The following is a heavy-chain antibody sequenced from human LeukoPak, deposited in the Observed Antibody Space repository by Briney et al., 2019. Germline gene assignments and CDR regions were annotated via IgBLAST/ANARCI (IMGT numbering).Heavy chain of an antibody. CDR1: GYTFTSYG. Sequence: ASVKVSCKASGYTFTSYGISWVRQAPGQGLEWMGWISAYNGNTNYAQKLQGRVTMTTDTSTSTAYMELRSPRSDDTAVYCCARDSVVVVPAAILDYYYYGMDVWGQGTTVTVSS. J-gene: IGHJ6*02. D-gene: IGHD2-2*01. CDR3: ARDSVVVVPAAILDYYYYGMDV. V-gene: IGHV1-18*01. CDR2: ISAYNGNT.